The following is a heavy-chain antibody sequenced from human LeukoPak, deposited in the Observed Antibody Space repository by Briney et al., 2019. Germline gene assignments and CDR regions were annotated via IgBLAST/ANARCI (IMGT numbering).Heavy chain of an antibody. CDR3: ARDSRFVGYCSSTSCYAGSSTLDY. V-gene: IGHV4-39*07. CDR2: IYYSGST. Sequence: SETLSLTCTVSGGSISSSSYYWSWIRQPPGKGLEWIGSIYYSGSTYYNPSLKSRVTISVDTSKNQFSLKLSSVTAADTAVYYCARDSRFVGYCSSTSCYAGSSTLDYWGQGTLVTVSS. CDR1: GGSISSSSYY. D-gene: IGHD2-2*01. J-gene: IGHJ4*02.